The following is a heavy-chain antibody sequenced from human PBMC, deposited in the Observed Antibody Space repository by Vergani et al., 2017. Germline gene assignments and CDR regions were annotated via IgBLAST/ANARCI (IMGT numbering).Heavy chain of an antibody. CDR3: ARDYCSSTSCYRMDV. CDR1: GFTFSSYS. CDR2: ISSSSSTI. Sequence: DVQLVESGGGLVQPGGSLRLSCAASGFTFSSYSMNWVRQAPGKGLEWVSYISSSSSTIYYADSVKGRFTISRDNAKNSLYLQMNSLRAEDTAVYYCARDYCSSTSCYRMDVWGKGTTVTVSS. J-gene: IGHJ6*04. D-gene: IGHD2-2*01. V-gene: IGHV3-48*01.